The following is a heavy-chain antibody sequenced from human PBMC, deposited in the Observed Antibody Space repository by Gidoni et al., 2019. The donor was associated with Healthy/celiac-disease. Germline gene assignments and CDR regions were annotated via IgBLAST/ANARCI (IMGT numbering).Heavy chain of an antibody. V-gene: IGHV3-23*01. J-gene: IGHJ5*02. Sequence: EVQLLESGGGLVQPGGSLRLSCAASGFTFSSDAMSWVRQAPGKVLEWVSAISGSGGSTYYADSVKGRFTISRDNSKNTLYLQMNSLRAEDTAVYYCAKDPRRIVVVGLDWFDPWGQGTLVTVSS. CDR1: GFTFSSDA. D-gene: IGHD2-15*01. CDR3: AKDPRRIVVVGLDWFDP. CDR2: ISGSGGST.